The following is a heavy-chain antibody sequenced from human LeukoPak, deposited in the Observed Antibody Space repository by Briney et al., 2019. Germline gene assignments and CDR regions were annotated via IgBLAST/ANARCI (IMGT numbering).Heavy chain of an antibody. Sequence: GGSLRLTCAASGFTLSNNWMHWVRQAPGKGLEWVSRISGDGSSTTYADSVKGRFIISRDNAKNTLYLQMNSLRAEDTALYYCARDIAVAGNYFDYWGQGTLVTVSS. CDR2: ISGDGSST. D-gene: IGHD6-19*01. V-gene: IGHV3-74*01. J-gene: IGHJ4*02. CDR3: ARDIAVAGNYFDY. CDR1: GFTLSNNW.